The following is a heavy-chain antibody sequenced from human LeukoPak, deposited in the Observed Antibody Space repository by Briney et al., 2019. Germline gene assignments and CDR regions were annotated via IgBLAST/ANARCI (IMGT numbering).Heavy chain of an antibody. CDR3: ARDIVVVVAATPEHYYGMDV. CDR1: DGSINSYY. CDR2: IYYNGNT. J-gene: IGHJ6*02. V-gene: IGHV4-59*01. D-gene: IGHD2-15*01. Sequence: SETLSLTCSVSDGSINSYYWNWIRRPPGKGPEWIGYIYYNGNTNYSPSLKSRVTMSVDTSKNLFSLKVSSVTAADTAVYYCARDIVVVVAATPEHYYGMDVWGQGTTVTVSS.